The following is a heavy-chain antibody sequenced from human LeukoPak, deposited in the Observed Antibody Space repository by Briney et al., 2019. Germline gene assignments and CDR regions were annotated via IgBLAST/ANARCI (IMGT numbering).Heavy chain of an antibody. CDR3: ARSTYCSSTSCPFDY. V-gene: IGHV3-53*01. Sequence: GGSLRLSCEASGFTFNNYAMHWVRQSSGKGLDWVSLIYSGGDRYYADSVKGRFTISRDTSKNTLDLQMNSLRPEDTAVYYCARSTYCSSTSCPFDYWGQGTLVTVSS. CDR2: IYSGGDR. J-gene: IGHJ4*02. D-gene: IGHD2-2*01. CDR1: GFTFNNYA.